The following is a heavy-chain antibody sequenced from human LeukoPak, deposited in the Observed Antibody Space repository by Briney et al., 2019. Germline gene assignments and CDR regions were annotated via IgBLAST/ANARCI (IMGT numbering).Heavy chain of an antibody. J-gene: IGHJ4*02. CDR3: ARRRSNTWFIDN. Sequence: GESLKISCKGSGYSFTSYWIGWVRQMPGKGLEWMGIIYPGDSDTRYSPSFQGQVTISADKSITTAFLQWKSLKASDTAIYYCARRRSNTWFIDNWGQGTVVTVSS. V-gene: IGHV5-51*01. CDR2: IYPGDSDT. CDR1: GYSFTSYW. D-gene: IGHD6-13*01.